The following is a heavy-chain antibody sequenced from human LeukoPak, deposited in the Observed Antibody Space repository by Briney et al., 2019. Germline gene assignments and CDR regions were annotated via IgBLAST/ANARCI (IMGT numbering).Heavy chain of an antibody. CDR3: ARGRAAVAN. Sequence: PSETLSLTCAVSGGSISSGGYSWSWIRQPPGRGLEWIGYIYHSGSTYYNPSLKSRVTISVDTSKNQFSLKLSSVTAADTAVYYCARGRAAVANWGQGTLVTVSS. D-gene: IGHD6-19*01. CDR2: IYHSGST. CDR1: GGSISSGGYS. V-gene: IGHV4-30-2*01. J-gene: IGHJ4*02.